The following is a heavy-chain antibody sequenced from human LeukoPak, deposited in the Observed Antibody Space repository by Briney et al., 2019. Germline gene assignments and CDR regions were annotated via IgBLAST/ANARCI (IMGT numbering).Heavy chain of an antibody. D-gene: IGHD3-22*01. J-gene: IGHJ4*02. Sequence: PGGSLRLSCAASGFTFSSYNMNWVRQAPGKGLEWVSSISSTSAYIYYADSVKGRFTISRDNANNSLYLQMNSLSAEDTAVYYCVRDRSRLIDFWGQGTLVTVSS. CDR2: ISSTSAYI. V-gene: IGHV3-21*01. CDR1: GFTFSSYN. CDR3: VRDRSRLIDF.